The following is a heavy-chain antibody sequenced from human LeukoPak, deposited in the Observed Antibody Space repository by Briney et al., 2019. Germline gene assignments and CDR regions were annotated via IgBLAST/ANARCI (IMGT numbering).Heavy chain of an antibody. CDR1: GVSITSNY. D-gene: IGHD5-18*01. J-gene: IGHJ4*02. CDR3: ARSSGHSYGDFDY. Sequence: SGTLALTCSVSGVSITSNYWSWIRQPPGKGLEWIGYTHHSGSTSYNPSLKSRITISLDTSNNQFSLKLSSVTAADTAVYYCARSSGHSYGDFDYWGQGTLVTVSS. V-gene: IGHV4-59*01. CDR2: THHSGST.